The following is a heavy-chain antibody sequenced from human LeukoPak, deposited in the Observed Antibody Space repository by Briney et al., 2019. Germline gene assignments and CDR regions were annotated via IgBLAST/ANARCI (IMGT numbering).Heavy chain of an antibody. CDR3: ARDRGEKYSSSWVDY. CDR2: ISSSSSYV. D-gene: IGHD6-13*01. J-gene: IGHJ4*02. V-gene: IGHV3-21*01. CDR1: GFTFSSYS. Sequence: GGSLRLSCAASGFTFSSYSMNWVRQAPGKGLEWVSSISSSSSYVYYADSVKGRFTISRDNAKNSLYLQMNSLRAEDTAVYYCARDRGEKYSSSWVDYWGQGTLVTVSS.